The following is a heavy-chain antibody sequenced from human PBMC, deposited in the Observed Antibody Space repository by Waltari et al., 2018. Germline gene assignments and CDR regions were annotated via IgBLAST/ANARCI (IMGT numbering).Heavy chain of an antibody. CDR1: GAPITNTKHS. Sequence: QLQLQESGPGLVTPSETLSLTCSVSGAPITNTKHSWGWNRPPPGQGRGWTGTMFYLGATYSSPSLKSRVTISRDTSTNQLSLKLGSVTAADTARYYCATYIGASVGTAAFDVWGQGTMVTVSS. D-gene: IGHD5-12*01. J-gene: IGHJ3*01. V-gene: IGHV4-39*01. CDR2: MFYLGAT. CDR3: ATYIGASVGTAAFDV.